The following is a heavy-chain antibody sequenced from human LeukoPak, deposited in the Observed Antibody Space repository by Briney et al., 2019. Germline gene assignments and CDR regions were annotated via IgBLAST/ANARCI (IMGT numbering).Heavy chain of an antibody. J-gene: IGHJ4*02. CDR2: IYYSGST. V-gene: IGHV4-59*02. Sequence: SETLSLTCKVSRAAVKTYSWSRIRQPPGKGLEWIGYIYYSGSTYYNPSLKSRVTISVDTSKNQFSLKLSSVTAADTAVYYCAREFSGYFDYWGQGTLVTVSS. CDR3: AREFSGYFDY. D-gene: IGHD3-10*01. CDR1: RAAVKTYS.